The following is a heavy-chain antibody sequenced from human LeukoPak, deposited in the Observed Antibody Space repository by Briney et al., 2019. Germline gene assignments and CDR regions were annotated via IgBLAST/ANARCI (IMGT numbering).Heavy chain of an antibody. Sequence: GGSLRLSCAASGFTFSDYNVNWVRQSPEKGLEWVSSITSGTTYIYYADSVRGRFTLSRDNAKNTLYLQMNSLRAEDTAVYYCARDRPGSGGFDLWGRGTLVTVSS. J-gene: IGHJ2*01. D-gene: IGHD2-15*01. CDR2: ITSGTTYI. V-gene: IGHV3-21*01. CDR1: GFTFSDYN. CDR3: ARDRPGSGGFDL.